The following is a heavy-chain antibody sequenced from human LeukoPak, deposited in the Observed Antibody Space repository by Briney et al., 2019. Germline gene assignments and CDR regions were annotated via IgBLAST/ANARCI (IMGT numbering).Heavy chain of an antibody. Sequence: ASVKVPCKASGYTFTSYDINWVRQATGQGLEWMGWMNPNSGDTGYAQKFQGRVTMTRNTSISTAYMELSSLRSEDTAVYYCARGHYDILTSYYFDYWGQGTLVTVSS. CDR2: MNPNSGDT. J-gene: IGHJ4*02. D-gene: IGHD3-9*01. V-gene: IGHV1-8*01. CDR3: ARGHYDILTSYYFDY. CDR1: GYTFTSYD.